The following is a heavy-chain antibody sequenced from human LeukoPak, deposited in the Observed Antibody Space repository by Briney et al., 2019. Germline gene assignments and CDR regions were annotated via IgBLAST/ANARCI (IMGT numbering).Heavy chain of an antibody. D-gene: IGHD1-26*01. V-gene: IGHV1-2*02. Sequence: ASVKVCCKASGYTFTGYYMHWVRQAPGQGLEWMGWINPNSGGTNYAQKFQGRVTMTRDTSISTAYMELSRLRSDDTAVYYCAGYSGSYLVLGTFDIWGQGTMVTVSS. CDR1: GYTFTGYY. CDR2: INPNSGGT. J-gene: IGHJ3*02. CDR3: AGYSGSYLVLGTFDI.